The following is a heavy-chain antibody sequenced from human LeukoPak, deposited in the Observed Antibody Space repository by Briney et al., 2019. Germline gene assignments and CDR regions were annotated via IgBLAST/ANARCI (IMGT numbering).Heavy chain of an antibody. D-gene: IGHD6-13*01. CDR1: GYSFTSYW. V-gene: IGHV5-51*01. CDR3: ARFGSSPLAYYGMDV. J-gene: IGHJ6*02. CDR2: IYPGDSDT. Sequence: GESLKISCKGSGYSFTSYWIGWVRQMPGKGLEWMGIIYPGDSDTRYSPSFQGQVTISADKSISTAYLQWSSLKASDTAMYYCARFGSSPLAYYGMDVWGQGTTVTASS.